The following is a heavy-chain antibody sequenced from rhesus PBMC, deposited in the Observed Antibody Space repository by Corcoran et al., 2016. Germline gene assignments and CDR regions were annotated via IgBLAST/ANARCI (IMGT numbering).Heavy chain of an antibody. CDR2: IYGSGGSN. Sequence: QVQLQESGPGLVKPSETLSLTCAVPGYSISSGYYWGWILQPPGKGLAWIGSIYGSGGSNYLNPSLKSRVTLSVDTSKNQFSLKLSSVTAADTAVCYCARVGSSWSEWDTVGTEWYFDLWGPGTPITISS. CDR1: GYSISSGYY. CDR3: ARVGSSWSEWDTVGTEWYFDL. V-gene: IGHV4S14*01. D-gene: IGHD5-42*01. J-gene: IGHJ2*01.